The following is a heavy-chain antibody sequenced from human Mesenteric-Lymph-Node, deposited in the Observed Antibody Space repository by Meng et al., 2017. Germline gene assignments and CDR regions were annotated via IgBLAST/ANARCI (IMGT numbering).Heavy chain of an antibody. Sequence: GLGLFKPSDPLSLTCVFSGASISSGNWWNWVRQPPGKGLEWIGDIYHSGSTNYNPSLKSRVTISVDKSKNQFSFKLSSVTAADTAMYYCARGGGCSSSSCDLDYWGQGVLVTVSS. CDR3: ARGGGCSSSSCDLDY. CDR2: IYHSGST. D-gene: IGHD2-2*01. J-gene: IGHJ4*02. CDR1: GASISSGNW. V-gene: IGHV4-4*02.